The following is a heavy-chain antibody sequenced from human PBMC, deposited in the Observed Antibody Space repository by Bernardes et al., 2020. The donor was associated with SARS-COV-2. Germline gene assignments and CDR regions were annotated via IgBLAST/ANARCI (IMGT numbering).Heavy chain of an antibody. Sequence: GGSPKTPFKGPEYTLTNYWIGRVRQMPGKGLEWVGNIYPRYSDTNFSPSFQGRVTLSADKPVNTAYLPWSSLKAPDTAICYCARRRYGDFGVDVWGQGTTVTVSS. CDR1: EYTLTNYW. D-gene: IGHD4-17*01. J-gene: IGHJ6*02. CDR3: ARRRYGDFGVDV. CDR2: IYPRYSDT. V-gene: IGHV5-51*04.